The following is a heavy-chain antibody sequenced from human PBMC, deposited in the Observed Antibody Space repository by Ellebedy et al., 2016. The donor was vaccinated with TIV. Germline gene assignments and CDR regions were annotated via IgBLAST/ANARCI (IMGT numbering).Heavy chain of an antibody. Sequence: ASVKVSCKASGYTFTRYYMHWVRQAPGQGLEWMGIINPSGGSTSYAQKFQGRVTMTTDTSTSTAYMELRSLRSDDTAVYYCARGSYQFDYWGQGTLVTVSS. V-gene: IGHV1-46*01. CDR2: INPSGGST. CDR1: GYTFTRYY. CDR3: ARGSYQFDY. J-gene: IGHJ4*02. D-gene: IGHD1-26*01.